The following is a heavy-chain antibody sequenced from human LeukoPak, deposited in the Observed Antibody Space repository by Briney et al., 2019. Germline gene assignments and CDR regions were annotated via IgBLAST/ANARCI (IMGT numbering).Heavy chain of an antibody. Sequence: NTSETLSLTCTVSGGSVSSGSYYWSWIRQPPGKGLEWIGEVDLLGRTNYNPSLKSRVAISVDKSENHISLWLTSVTAADTAVYYCAREGGPYRPLDYSGQGTLVTVSS. CDR3: AREGGPYRPLDY. J-gene: IGHJ4*02. CDR1: GGSVSSGSYY. CDR2: VDLLGRT. V-gene: IGHV4-61*03.